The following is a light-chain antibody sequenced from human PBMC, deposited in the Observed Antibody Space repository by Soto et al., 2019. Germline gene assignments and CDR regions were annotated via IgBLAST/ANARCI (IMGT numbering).Light chain of an antibody. CDR3: QQYGSSGT. J-gene: IGKJ1*01. Sequence: EIVWTQSPATLSWSPGERATLSCRASQSISSSYLAWYQQKPGQAPRLLIYGASSRATGIPDRFSGSGSGTDFTLTISRLEPEDFAVYYCQQYGSSGTFGQGTKVDIK. V-gene: IGKV3-20*01. CDR2: GAS. CDR1: QSISSSY.